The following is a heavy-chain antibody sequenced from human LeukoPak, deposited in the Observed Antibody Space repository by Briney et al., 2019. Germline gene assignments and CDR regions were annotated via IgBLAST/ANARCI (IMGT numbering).Heavy chain of an antibody. CDR1: GYTFTNYA. CDR3: ARANGQGHDP. V-gene: IGHV1-18*01. D-gene: IGHD2-8*01. CDR2: ISLYNGDR. J-gene: IGHJ5*02. Sequence: ASVKVSCKASGYTFTNYAITWVRQAPGQGPEWMGWISLYNGDRRDALKLQGRVTMTTDTSTSTAYMELRSLRSDDTAVYYCARANGQGHDPWGQGTLVTVSS.